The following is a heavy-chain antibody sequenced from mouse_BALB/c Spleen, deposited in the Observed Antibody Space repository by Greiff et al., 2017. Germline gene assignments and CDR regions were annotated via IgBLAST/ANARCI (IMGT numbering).Heavy chain of an antibody. CDR2: INPSTGYT. D-gene: IGHD2-2*01. CDR1: GYTFTSYW. CDR3: ARGGYDGDYYAMDY. Sequence: VQLQQSGAELAKPGASVKMSCKASGYTFTSYWMPWVKQRPGQGLEWIGYINPSTGYTEYNQKFKDKSTLTADKSSSTAYMQLSSLTSEDSAVYYCARGGYDGDYYAMDYWGQGTSVTVSS. V-gene: IGHV1-7*01. J-gene: IGHJ4*01.